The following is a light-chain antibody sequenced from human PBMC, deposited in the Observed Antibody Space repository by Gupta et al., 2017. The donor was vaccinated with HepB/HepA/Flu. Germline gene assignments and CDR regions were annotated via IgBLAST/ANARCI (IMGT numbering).Light chain of an antibody. CDR1: QDIRTS. Sequence: EIVMTQSPATLSVSPGERATLSCWASQDIRTSLAWYQQKPGQAPRLLLFEVSLRATGVPARFSGSGYGTEFTLTISSRQSEDFAIYYCQHYNGWPPWTFGQGTKVEIK. CDR3: QHYNGWPPWT. CDR2: EVS. V-gene: IGKV3-15*01. J-gene: IGKJ1*01.